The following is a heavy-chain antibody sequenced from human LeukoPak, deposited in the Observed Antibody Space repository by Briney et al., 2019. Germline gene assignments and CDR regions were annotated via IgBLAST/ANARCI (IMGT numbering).Heavy chain of an antibody. D-gene: IGHD4-23*01. V-gene: IGHV3-11*01. J-gene: IGHJ6*02. CDR1: GFTFSDYY. Sequence: PGGSLRLSCAGSGFTFSDYYMNWIRQAPGKGLEWVSYISSSGSTIYYADSVKGRFTSSRDSTKNSLFLQMNTLRAEDTAVYYCARKGKLAYYGMDVWGHGTTVTVSS. CDR2: ISSSGSTI. CDR3: ARKGKLAYYGMDV.